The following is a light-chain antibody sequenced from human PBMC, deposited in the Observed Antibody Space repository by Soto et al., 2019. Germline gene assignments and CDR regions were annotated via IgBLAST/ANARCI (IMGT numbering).Light chain of an antibody. J-gene: IGKJ1*01. V-gene: IGKV3-20*01. CDR3: QQYGSSPRT. Sequence: EIVLTQSPGTLSLSPGERATLSCRASQSVSSNSLAWYQQRPGQAPRLLIYGASSGATGIPDRFSGSGSGTDFTLTISRLEPEDFAVYYCQQYGSSPRTFGQGTKVEIK. CDR2: GAS. CDR1: QSVSSNS.